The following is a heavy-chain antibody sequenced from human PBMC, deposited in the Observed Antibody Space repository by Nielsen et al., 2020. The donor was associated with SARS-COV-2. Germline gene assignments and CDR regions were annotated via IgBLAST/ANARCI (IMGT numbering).Heavy chain of an antibody. J-gene: IGHJ3*01. Sequence: GGSLRLSCEASGFTFTSNAMAGVRQAPAKGLGWVSGVRGGGDKTYYADSVKGRFTISRDNSKNTVYLQMDSLRVDDSAIYFCARFGRIVDVGGCVTFPDVFDVWGHGTRVTVS. V-gene: IGHV3-23*01. CDR1: GFTFTSNA. D-gene: IGHD1-26*01. CDR2: VRGGGDKT. CDR3: ARFGRIVDVGGCVTFPDVFDV.